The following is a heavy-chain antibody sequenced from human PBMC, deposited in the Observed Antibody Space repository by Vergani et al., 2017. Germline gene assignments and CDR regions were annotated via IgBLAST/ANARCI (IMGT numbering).Heavy chain of an antibody. J-gene: IGHJ6*02. V-gene: IGHV1-69-2*01. CDR2: VDPEDGET. CDR1: GYTFTDHS. D-gene: IGHD4-17*01. Sequence: EVQLVQSGAEVKKPGATMKISCKVSGYTFTDHSMHWVKQAPGKGLEWMGLVDPEDGETIYAEKFKGRVTIAADTSTDTAHLELSSLRSEDTAVYYCATPQTVTTGGMDVWGQGTTVIVSS. CDR3: ATPQTVTTGGMDV.